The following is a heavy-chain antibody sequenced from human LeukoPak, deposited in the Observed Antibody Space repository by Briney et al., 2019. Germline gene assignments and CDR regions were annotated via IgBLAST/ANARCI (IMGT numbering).Heavy chain of an antibody. J-gene: IGHJ4*02. D-gene: IGHD2-2*01. V-gene: IGHV3-48*01. CDR2: VSSSSGTI. CDR1: GFTFSTSS. CDR3: AGLLACSTTSCYGVDY. Sequence: GGSLRLSCVASGFTFSTSSMNWVRQAPGKGLEWISYVSSSSGTIYYADSVKGRFTISRDNARNSLYLQMSSLRAEDTAVYYCAGLLACSTTSCYGVDYWGQGTLVTVSS.